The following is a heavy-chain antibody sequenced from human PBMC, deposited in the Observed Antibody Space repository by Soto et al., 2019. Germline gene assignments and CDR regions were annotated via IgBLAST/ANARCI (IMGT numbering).Heavy chain of an antibody. D-gene: IGHD5-18*01. J-gene: IGHJ4*02. V-gene: IGHV3-30-3*01. CDR3: ARDGDGYSFDY. CDR1: GFTFSSYA. Sequence: QVQLVESGGGVVQPGRSLRLSCAASGFTFSSYAMHWVRKAPGKGLEWVAVISYDGSNKYYADSVKGRFTISRDNSKNTLYLQMNSLRAEDTAVYYCARDGDGYSFDYWGQGTLVTVSS. CDR2: ISYDGSNK.